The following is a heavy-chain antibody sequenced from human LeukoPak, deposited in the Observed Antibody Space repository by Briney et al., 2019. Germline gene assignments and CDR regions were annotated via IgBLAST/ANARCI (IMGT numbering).Heavy chain of an antibody. V-gene: IGHV3-66*01. J-gene: IGHJ4*02. D-gene: IGHD5-12*01. CDR3: ARNTTPGGYRYFDY. Sequence: PGGSLRLSCAASGFTVSSNYMSWVRQAPGKGLEWVSVIYSGGSTYYADSVKGRFTITRDNSKNTLYLQMNSLRAEDTAVYYCARNTTPGGYRYFDYWGQGTLVTVSS. CDR2: IYSGGST. CDR1: GFTVSSNY.